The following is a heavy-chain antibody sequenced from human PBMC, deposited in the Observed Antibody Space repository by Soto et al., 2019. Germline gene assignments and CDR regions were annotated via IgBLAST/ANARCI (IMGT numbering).Heavy chain of an antibody. CDR1: GDSISRECYS. CDR2: IYNTGST. V-gene: IGHV4-30-2*01. CDR3: ARTNYYDSSGLFDY. J-gene: IGHJ4*02. Sequence: QLQLQESGSGLVKPSQTLSLTCAVSGDSISRECYSWSWIRQPPGKGLQWIGYIYNTGSTYYNPALQSRVTISADRSKNQFSLKLSSVTAADTAVYYCARTNYYDSSGLFDYWGQGTLVTVSS. D-gene: IGHD3-22*01.